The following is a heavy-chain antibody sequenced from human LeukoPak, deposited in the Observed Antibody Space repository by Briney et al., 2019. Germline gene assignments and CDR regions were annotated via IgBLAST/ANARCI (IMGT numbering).Heavy chain of an antibody. D-gene: IGHD6-13*01. CDR2: IFHSGST. J-gene: IGHJ4*02. CDR3: ARAEPRGSIWYPY. CDR1: GGSISSNNW. Sequence: SGTLSLTCAVSGGSISSNNWWSLVRQPPGKGLEWIGEIFHSGSTNYNPSLKSRVTISVDKSKNQFSLKLNSVTAADTAVYYCARAEPRGSIWYPYWGQGTLVTVSS. V-gene: IGHV4-4*02.